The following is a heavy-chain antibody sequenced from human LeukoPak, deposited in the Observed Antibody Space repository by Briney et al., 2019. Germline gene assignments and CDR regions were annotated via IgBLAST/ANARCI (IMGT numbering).Heavy chain of an antibody. CDR1: GFTFSSYA. CDR3: ARLVSGWNWFDP. CDR2: INPNTGST. Sequence: PGGSLRLSCAASGFTFSSYAMHWVRQAPGQGLEWMGIINPNTGSTDYAQKFQGRVAMTRDTSTSTVYMELSSLRSEDTAVYYCARLVSGWNWFDPWGQGTLVTVSS. J-gene: IGHJ5*02. V-gene: IGHV1-46*01. D-gene: IGHD6-19*01.